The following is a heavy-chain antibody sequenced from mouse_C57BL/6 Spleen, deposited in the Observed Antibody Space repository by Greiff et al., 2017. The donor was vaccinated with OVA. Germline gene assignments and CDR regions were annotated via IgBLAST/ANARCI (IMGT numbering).Heavy chain of an antibody. J-gene: IGHJ2*01. Sequence: VQLQQSGAELVRPGTSVKVSCKASGYAFTNYLIEWVKQRPGQGLEWIGVINPGSGGTNYNEKFKGKATLTADKSSSTAYMQLSSLTSEDSAVYCCARSHYGSGFDCWGHGTTLTVSS. CDR1: GYAFTNYL. CDR2: INPGSGGT. V-gene: IGHV1-54*01. CDR3: ARSHYGSGFDC. D-gene: IGHD1-1*01.